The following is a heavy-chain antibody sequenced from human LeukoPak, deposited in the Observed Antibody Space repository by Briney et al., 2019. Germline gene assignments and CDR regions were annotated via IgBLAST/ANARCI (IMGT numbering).Heavy chain of an antibody. D-gene: IGHD3-10*01. CDR3: AACSKCGSHRYYYMDV. CDR1: GFTFTSSA. CDR2: IVVGSGNT. J-gene: IGHJ6*03. V-gene: IGHV1-58*01. Sequence: SVKVSCKASGFTFTSSAVQWVRQARGQRLEWIGWIVVGSGNTNYAQKFQERVTITRDMSTSTAYMELSSLRSEDTAVYYCAACSKCGSHRYYYMDVWGKGTTVTVSS.